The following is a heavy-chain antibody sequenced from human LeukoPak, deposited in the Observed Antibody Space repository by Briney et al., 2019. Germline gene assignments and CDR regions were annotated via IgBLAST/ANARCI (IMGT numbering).Heavy chain of an antibody. J-gene: IGHJ5*02. D-gene: IGHD2-2*01. V-gene: IGHV1-24*01. CDR1: GYTLTELS. CDR3: ATHCSSTSCYNWFDP. CDR2: FDPEDGET. Sequence: ASVKVSCKVSGYTLTELSMHWVRQAPGKGLEWMGGFDPEDGETIYAQKFQGRVTMTEDTSTDTAYMELSSLRSEDTAVYYCATHCSSTSCYNWFDPWGQGTLVTVSS.